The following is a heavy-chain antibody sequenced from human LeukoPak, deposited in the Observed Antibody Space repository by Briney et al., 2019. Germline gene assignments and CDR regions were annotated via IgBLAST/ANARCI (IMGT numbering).Heavy chain of an antibody. CDR1: GYSFSSYW. Sequence: GESLKISCKGLGYSFSSYWNAWVRQRPGKGLEWMGIIYPGGSETKYDPSFQGQVTISADKSISTAYLQWSSLKASDTAMYYCARPKMVRGVITWFDPWGQGTLVTVSS. D-gene: IGHD3-10*01. V-gene: IGHV5-51*01. CDR3: ARPKMVRGVITWFDP. CDR2: IYPGGSET. J-gene: IGHJ5*02.